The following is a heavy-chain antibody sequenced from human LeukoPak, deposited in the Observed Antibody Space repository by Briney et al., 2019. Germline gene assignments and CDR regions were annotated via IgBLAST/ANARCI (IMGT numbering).Heavy chain of an antibody. J-gene: IGHJ3*02. CDR1: GGSISSSSYY. D-gene: IGHD4-17*01. Sequence: PSETLSLTCTVSGGSISSSSYYWGWIRQPPGKGLEWIGSIYYSGSTYYNPSLKSRVTISVDTSKNQFSLKLSSVAAADTAVYYCARDQQTTVTTDDAFDIWGQGTMVTVSS. CDR2: IYYSGST. CDR3: ARDQQTTVTTDDAFDI. V-gene: IGHV4-39*07.